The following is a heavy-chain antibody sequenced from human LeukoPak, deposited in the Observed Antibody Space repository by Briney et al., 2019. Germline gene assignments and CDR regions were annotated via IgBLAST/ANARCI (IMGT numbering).Heavy chain of an antibody. CDR3: ARGITMIVVGYDY. J-gene: IGHJ4*02. D-gene: IGHD3-22*01. V-gene: IGHV1-2*02. CDR1: GYTFTGYY. CDR2: INPNSGGT. Sequence: ASVKVSCKASGYTFTGYYMHWVRQAPGQGLEWMGWINPNSGGTNYAQKFQGRVTMTRDTSISTAYMELSRLRSDDTAVYYCARGITMIVVGYDYWGQGTLVTVSS.